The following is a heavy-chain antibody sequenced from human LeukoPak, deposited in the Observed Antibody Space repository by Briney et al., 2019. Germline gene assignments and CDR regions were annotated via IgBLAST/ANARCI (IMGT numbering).Heavy chain of an antibody. Sequence: GGSLRLSCAASGFTFSDHYMDWVRQAPGKGLEWVGRIRNKAKSSTTDYAASVKGRSTISRDDSENSVFLQMNGLKTEDTAMYYCAVRRVATNAIDIWGLGTMVTVSS. D-gene: IGHD5-12*01. CDR3: AVRRVATNAIDI. CDR1: GFTFSDHY. V-gene: IGHV3-72*01. J-gene: IGHJ3*02. CDR2: IRNKAKSSTT.